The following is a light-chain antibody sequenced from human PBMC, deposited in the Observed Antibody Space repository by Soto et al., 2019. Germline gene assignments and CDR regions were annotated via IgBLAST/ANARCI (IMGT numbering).Light chain of an antibody. J-gene: IGKJ4*01. Sequence: EIVLTQSPASLSLSPGERATLSCRASQSVSSHLAWCQQRPGQAPRLLLYGASNRATGIPARFGGSGSGTNFTPTISSLEPEDLAVDYCQQRSNWPPGLTFGGGPKVEIK. CDR2: GAS. V-gene: IGKV3-11*01. CDR1: QSVSSH. CDR3: QQRSNWPPGLT.